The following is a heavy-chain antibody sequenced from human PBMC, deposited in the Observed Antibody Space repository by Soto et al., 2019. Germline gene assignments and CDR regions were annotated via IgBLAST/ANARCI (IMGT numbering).Heavy chain of an antibody. CDR1: GFSFSSNL. CDR2: INQDGSEK. V-gene: IGHV3-7*01. J-gene: IGHJ4*02. CDR3: FNVAFGY. Sequence: GSLRLSCAASGFSFSSNLMSWVRQAPGKGPEWVANINQDGSEKYCADSVKGRFTISRDNAKNSLYLQMDSLRVEDTALYYCFNVAFGYWGRGTLVTVSS.